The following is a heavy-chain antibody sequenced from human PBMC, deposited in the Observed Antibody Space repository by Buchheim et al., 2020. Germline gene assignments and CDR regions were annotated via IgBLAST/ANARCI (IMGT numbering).Heavy chain of an antibody. J-gene: IGHJ3*02. D-gene: IGHD3-22*01. V-gene: IGHV4-39*07. CDR3: AEAPGYYDSSGYYGADAFEI. Sequence: QLQLQESGPGLVKPSETLSLTCTVSGGSISSSSYYWGWIRQPPGKGLEWIGSIYYSGSTYYNQSLKSRVTISVATSKNQFSLKLSSVTAADTAVYYCAEAPGYYDSSGYYGADAFEIWGQGT. CDR2: IYYSGST. CDR1: GGSISSSSYY.